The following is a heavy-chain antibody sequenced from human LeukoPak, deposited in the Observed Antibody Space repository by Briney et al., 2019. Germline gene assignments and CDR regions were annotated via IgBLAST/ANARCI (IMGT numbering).Heavy chain of an antibody. V-gene: IGHV4-30-4*08. D-gene: IGHD6-13*01. CDR1: GGSISSGDYY. CDR2: IYYSGST. Sequence: SQTLSLTXTVSGGSISSGDYYWSWIRQPPGKGLEWIEYIYYSGSTYYNPSLKSRVTISVDTSKNQFSLKLSSVTAADTAVYYCARNPYSSSWYEAFDIWGQGTMVTVSS. CDR3: ARNPYSSSWYEAFDI. J-gene: IGHJ3*02.